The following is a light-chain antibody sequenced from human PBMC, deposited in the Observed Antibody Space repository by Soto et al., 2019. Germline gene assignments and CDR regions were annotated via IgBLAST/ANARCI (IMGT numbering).Light chain of an antibody. CDR3: QQYNSYPWT. J-gene: IGKJ1*01. V-gene: IGKV1-5*01. Sequence: SVGARVAITLRAIQSISSWLAWYQQKPGKAPKLLIYDASSLESGVPSRFSGSGSGTEFTLTISSLQPDDFATYYCQQYNSYPWTVGQGTKVDI. CDR1: QSISSW. CDR2: DAS.